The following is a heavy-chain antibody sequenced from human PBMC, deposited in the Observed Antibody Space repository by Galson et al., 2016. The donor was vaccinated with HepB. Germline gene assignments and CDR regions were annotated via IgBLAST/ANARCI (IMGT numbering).Heavy chain of an antibody. V-gene: IGHV1-69*08. D-gene: IGHD2-2*01. Sequence: SVKVSCKASGDTFSTYTINWVRQAPGQGLEWMGRIIPIFDTTNYEQKFQARVTITPDKSTSTADMELSSLKTEDTAVYYCARGGGGYCSSNSCYNWFDSWGQGTLVTVSS. CDR3: ARGGGGYCSSNSCYNWFDS. J-gene: IGHJ5*01. CDR1: GDTFSTYT. CDR2: IIPIFDTT.